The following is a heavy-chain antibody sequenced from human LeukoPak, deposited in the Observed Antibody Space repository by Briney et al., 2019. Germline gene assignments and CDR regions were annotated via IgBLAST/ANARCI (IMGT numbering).Heavy chain of an antibody. J-gene: IGHJ4*02. CDR1: GFTFSSYA. V-gene: IGHV3-23*01. D-gene: IGHD2-21*02. CDR3: ARDGYCGGDCYSGGRLDY. Sequence: PGGSLRLSCAASGFTFSSYAMSWVRQAPGKGLEWVSAISGSGGSTFYADSVKGRFTISRDNSKNTLFLQMNNLRAEDTAVYYCARDGYCGGDCYSGGRLDYWGQGTLVTVSS. CDR2: ISGSGGST.